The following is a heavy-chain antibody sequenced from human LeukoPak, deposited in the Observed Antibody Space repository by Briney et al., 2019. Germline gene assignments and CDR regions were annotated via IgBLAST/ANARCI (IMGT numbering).Heavy chain of an antibody. CDR2: IYSGGST. Sequence: GGSLRLSCAASGFTVSSNYMSWVRQAPGKGLEWVSVIYSGGSTYYADSVRGRFPLSRDNSENTLHLQMSSLRVEDTAVYYCARGVAAAGRGGYWGQGTLVTVPS. D-gene: IGHD6-13*01. V-gene: IGHV3-66*01. CDR3: ARGVAAAGRGGY. J-gene: IGHJ4*02. CDR1: GFTVSSNY.